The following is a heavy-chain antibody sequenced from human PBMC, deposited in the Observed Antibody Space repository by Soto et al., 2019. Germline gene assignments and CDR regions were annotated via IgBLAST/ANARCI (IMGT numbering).Heavy chain of an antibody. CDR1: GGTFSSYA. CDR3: ARVAIAVAGPPGSFDP. Sequence: SVKVSCKASGGTFSSYAISWVRQAPGQGLERIGWIIPIFGTANYTQKFQGRVTITADESTSTAYMELSSLRSEDTAVYYCARVAIAVAGPPGSFDPWGQGTLVTVSS. D-gene: IGHD6-19*01. V-gene: IGHV1-69*13. J-gene: IGHJ5*02. CDR2: IIPIFGTA.